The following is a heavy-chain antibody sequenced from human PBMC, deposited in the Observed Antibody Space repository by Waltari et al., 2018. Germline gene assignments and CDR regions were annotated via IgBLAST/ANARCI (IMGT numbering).Heavy chain of an antibody. CDR2: INTKTGKS. V-gene: IGHV7-4-1*02. J-gene: IGHJ4*02. CDR1: GGTFSNYS. Sequence: VQLVQSGAEVKKPGSSVKVSCKAAGGTFSNYSISWVRQARGQGFEWMARINTKTGKSTYAPDFTGRFVVSLDTSVSTAYLEIISLKAEDTAVYYCARWRPPDYGLDNWGQGTLVTVSA. D-gene: IGHD4-17*01. CDR3: ARWRPPDYGLDN.